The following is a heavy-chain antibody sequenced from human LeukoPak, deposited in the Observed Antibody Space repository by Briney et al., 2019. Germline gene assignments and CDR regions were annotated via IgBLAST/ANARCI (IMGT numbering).Heavy chain of an antibody. CDR2: IYSSGST. Sequence: SETLSLTCTVSGNSFGDYYWSWIRQPAGKGLEWIGRIYSSGSTNYNPSLKSRVTISVDTSKNQFSLKLSSVTAADTAVYYCARDREVGATGYYFDYWGQGTLVTVSS. CDR1: GNSFGDYY. J-gene: IGHJ4*02. D-gene: IGHD1-26*01. V-gene: IGHV4-4*07. CDR3: ARDREVGATGYYFDY.